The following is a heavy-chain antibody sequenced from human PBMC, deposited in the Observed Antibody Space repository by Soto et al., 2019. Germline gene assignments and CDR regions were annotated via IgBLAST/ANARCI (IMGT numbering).Heavy chain of an antibody. V-gene: IGHV4-34*01. D-gene: IGHD3-9*01. CDR2: INHSGST. Sequence: SETLSLTCAVYGGSFSGYYWSWIRQPPGKGLEWIGEINHSGSTNYNPSLKSRVTISVDTSKNQFSLKLSSVTAADTAVYYCARDAEPTYDISMSPPGLDYWGQGTLVTVSS. J-gene: IGHJ4*02. CDR3: ARDAEPTYDISMSPPGLDY. CDR1: GGSFSGYY.